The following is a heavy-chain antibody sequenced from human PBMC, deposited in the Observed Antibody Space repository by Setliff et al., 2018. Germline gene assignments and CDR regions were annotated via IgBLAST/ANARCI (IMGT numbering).Heavy chain of an antibody. CDR3: SSYLVS. D-gene: IGHD2-21*01. CDR1: GFTFNTYW. V-gene: IGHV3-7*01. CDR2: IKEDGSQR. J-gene: IGHJ4*02. Sequence: GGSLRLSCAGSGFTFNTYWMGWARQAPGKGLEWVANIKEDGSQRNYVDAVRGRFTVSRDNARNLLYLQMNSLRVDDTAVYYCSSYLVSWGQGALVTVSS.